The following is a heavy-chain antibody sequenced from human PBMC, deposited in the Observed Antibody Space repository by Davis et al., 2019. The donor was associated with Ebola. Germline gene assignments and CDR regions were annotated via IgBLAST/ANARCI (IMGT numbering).Heavy chain of an antibody. CDR3: AKGMRSGWSMDV. D-gene: IGHD6-19*01. V-gene: IGHV3-43*01. J-gene: IGHJ6*02. CDR1: GFTFDDYT. Sequence: GGSLRLSCAASGFTFDDYTMHWVRQAPGKGLEWVSLISWDGGSTYYADSVKGRFTISRDNSKNSLYLQMNSLRTEDTALYYCAKGMRSGWSMDVWGQGTTVTVSS. CDR2: ISWDGGST.